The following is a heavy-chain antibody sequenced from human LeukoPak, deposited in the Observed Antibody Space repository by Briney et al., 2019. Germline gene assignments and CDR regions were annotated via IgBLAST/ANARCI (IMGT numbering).Heavy chain of an antibody. D-gene: IGHD5-18*01. V-gene: IGHV4-59*08. Sequence: PSETLSLTCTVSGGSISSYYWSWIRQPPGKGLEWIGHIYYSGSTNYNPSLKSRVTISVDTSKNQLALKLNSVTAADTAVYYCARRGYNYGYYYFNYWGQGTLVTVSS. CDR2: IYYSGST. CDR1: GGSISSYY. J-gene: IGHJ4*02. CDR3: ARRGYNYGYYYFNY.